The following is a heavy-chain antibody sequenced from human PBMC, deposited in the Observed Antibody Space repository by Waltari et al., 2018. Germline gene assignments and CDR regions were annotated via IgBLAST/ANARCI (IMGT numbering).Heavy chain of an antibody. CDR3: ARGSSRRGRGLFDY. CDR2: IIPILSRE. J-gene: IGHJ4*02. D-gene: IGHD6-13*01. V-gene: IGHV1-69*01. CDR1: GGSFSSYA. Sequence: QFQRVQSGAEVKKPGSSVKVSCKVTGGSFSSYAISWVRQPPGQGLEWVGGIIPILSRENYEQKSQGRGTITAAESTRTAYMELSSLRSKNTDVYYCARGSSRRGRGLFDYWGQGTLVTVSS.